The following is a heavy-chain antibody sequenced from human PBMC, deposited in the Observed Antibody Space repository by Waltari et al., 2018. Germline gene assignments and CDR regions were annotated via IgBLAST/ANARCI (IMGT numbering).Heavy chain of an antibody. Sequence: QVQLVQSGAEVKKPGSSVKVSCKASGGTFSSYAISWVRQAPGQGLEWMGGIIPIVGTANYAQKFQCRVTITADESTSTAYMKLSSLRSEDTAVYYCARASSSDTAMGNFDYWGQGTLVTVSS. J-gene: IGHJ4*02. CDR1: GGTFSSYA. CDR3: ARASSSDTAMGNFDY. D-gene: IGHD5-18*01. V-gene: IGHV1-69*01. CDR2: IIPIVGTA.